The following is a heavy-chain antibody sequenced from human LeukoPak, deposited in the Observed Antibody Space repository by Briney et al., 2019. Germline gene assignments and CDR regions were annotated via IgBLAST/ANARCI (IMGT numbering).Heavy chain of an antibody. V-gene: IGHV3-43*02. Sequence: PGGSLRLSCAASGFTFDDYAMHWVRQTPGKGLEWVSLISGDGGGTHYADSVKGRFTISRDNSKNSLYLQINSLRTEDTALYYCVKGDSGDYAGLSSDYWGQGTLVTVSS. J-gene: IGHJ4*02. CDR3: VKGDSGDYAGLSSDY. CDR1: GFTFDDYA. D-gene: IGHD4-17*01. CDR2: ISGDGGGT.